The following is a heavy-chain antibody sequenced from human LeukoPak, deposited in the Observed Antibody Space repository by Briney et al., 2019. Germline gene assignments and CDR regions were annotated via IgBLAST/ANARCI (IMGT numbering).Heavy chain of an antibody. D-gene: IGHD3-9*01. Sequence: SQTLSLTCAVSGGSISSGSYYWNWIRQPAGRGLEWIGRIYRSGSTNYNPSLKSRVTVSVDTAKNQFSLKLSAVTAADTAVYYCARGRYDVLTGYLEQLDYWGQGTLVIVSS. CDR1: GGSISSGSYY. J-gene: IGHJ4*02. CDR2: IYRSGST. V-gene: IGHV4-61*02. CDR3: ARGRYDVLTGYLEQLDY.